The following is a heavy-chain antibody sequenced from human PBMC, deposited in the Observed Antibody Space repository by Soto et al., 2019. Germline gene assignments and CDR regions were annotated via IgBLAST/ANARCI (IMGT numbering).Heavy chain of an antibody. Sequence: GASVKVSCKASGYTFTYYAIHWMRQAPGQRPEWMAWINAGNGDTKYSQRFQGRVTITRDTSASTAYMELSSLRSEDSATYYCARAAPLRGYNFWGQGTLVTAPQ. CDR1: GYTFTYYA. CDR3: ARAAPLRGYNF. D-gene: IGHD5-18*01. CDR2: INAGNGDT. V-gene: IGHV1-3*01. J-gene: IGHJ4*02.